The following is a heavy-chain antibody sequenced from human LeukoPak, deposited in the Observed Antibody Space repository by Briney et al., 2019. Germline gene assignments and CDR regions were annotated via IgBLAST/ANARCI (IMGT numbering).Heavy chain of an antibody. J-gene: IGHJ4*02. D-gene: IGHD5-24*01. V-gene: IGHV3-53*01. CDR3: VRDYDGYNYYFDY. CDR1: GFTVSTNY. CDR2: IYVDGST. Sequence: RGSLRLSCAVSGFTVSTNYMSWVRQAPGKGLEWVSIIYVDGSTYYADSVKGRFTISRDNSKNTLYLQMNSLRAEDTAVYYCVRDYDGYNYYFDYWGQGTLVSVSS.